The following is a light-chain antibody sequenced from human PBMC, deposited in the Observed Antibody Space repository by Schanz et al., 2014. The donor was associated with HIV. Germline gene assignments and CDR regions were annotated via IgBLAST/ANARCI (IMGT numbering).Light chain of an antibody. Sequence: QSALTQPASVSGSPGQSITISCTGTSSDVGAYKHVSWYQQHPGKAPKLMIYDVNNRPSGVSDRFSGSKSGNTASLTISGLQADDEGDYYCSSYTTNRTMAFGGGTKLTVL. CDR1: SSDVGAYKH. CDR3: SSYTTNRTMA. V-gene: IGLV2-14*03. CDR2: DVN. J-gene: IGLJ2*01.